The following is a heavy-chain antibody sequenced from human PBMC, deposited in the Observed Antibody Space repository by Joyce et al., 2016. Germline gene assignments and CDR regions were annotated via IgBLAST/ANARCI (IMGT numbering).Heavy chain of an antibody. Sequence: QVQLQESGPGLVKPSETLSLTCTVSGGSINIHYWSWIRQPPGKRLVWIGYIYYSWSTNYNPSLKSRVTISVDTSKNQFSLKLRSVSAADTAVYYCARGLGTPYGMDVWGQGTTVTVSS. CDR3: ARGLGTPYGMDV. V-gene: IGHV4-59*11. D-gene: IGHD7-27*01. CDR2: IYYSWST. J-gene: IGHJ6*02. CDR1: GGSINIHY.